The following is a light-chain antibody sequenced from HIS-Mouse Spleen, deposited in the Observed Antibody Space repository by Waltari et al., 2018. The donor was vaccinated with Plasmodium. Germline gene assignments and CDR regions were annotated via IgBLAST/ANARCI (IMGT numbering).Light chain of an antibody. V-gene: IGKV3-15*01. CDR3: QQYNNWPFT. CDR1: QRVSSN. Sequence: EIVMTQSPATLSVSPGERATLSCRASQRVSSNLAWYQQKPGQAPRLLIYGASTRATGIPDRFSGSGSGTEFTLTISSLQSEDFAVYYCQQYNNWPFTFGPGTKVDIK. J-gene: IGKJ3*01. CDR2: GAS.